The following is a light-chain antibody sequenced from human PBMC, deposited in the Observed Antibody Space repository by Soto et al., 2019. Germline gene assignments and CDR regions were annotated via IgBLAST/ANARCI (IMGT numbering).Light chain of an antibody. CDR1: TIGRKS. J-gene: IGLJ3*02. CDR3: QVWDLSSGHVV. V-gene: IGLV3-21*01. Sequence: SYELTQPPSVSVAPGKKASVACGGSTIGRKSVYGYQKKLSQAPVLVMYYDSDRPSEIPERFPGSNSGNTATLTISRVEAGDEADCCCQVWDLSSGHVVFGGGTKLTVL. CDR2: YDS.